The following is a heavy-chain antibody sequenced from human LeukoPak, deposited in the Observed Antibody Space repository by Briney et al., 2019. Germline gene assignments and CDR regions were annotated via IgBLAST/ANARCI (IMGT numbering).Heavy chain of an antibody. J-gene: IGHJ4*02. CDR1: GGSISSSSSY. D-gene: IGHD3-10*01. CDR3: ARQGPPRSNYYDY. Sequence: PSETLSLTCTVSGGSISSSSSYWGWIRQPPGKGLEWIGTIYYSGSTYDNPSLKSRVTIFVDTSKNQFSLKLSSVTAADTAVYYCARQGPPRSNYYDYWGQGTLVTVSS. V-gene: IGHV4-39*01. CDR2: IYYSGST.